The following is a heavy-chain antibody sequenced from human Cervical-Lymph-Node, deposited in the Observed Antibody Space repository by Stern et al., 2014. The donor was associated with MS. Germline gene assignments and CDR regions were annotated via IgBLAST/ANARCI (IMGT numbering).Heavy chain of an antibody. CDR1: GGTLSSYP. J-gene: IGHJ5*02. CDR2: IIPIFGTA. D-gene: IGHD3-3*01. V-gene: IGHV1-69*01. Sequence: QVQLVQSGAEVKKPGSSVKVSCKASGGTLSSYPISWVRQAPGQGLEWMGGIIPIFGTANYAQKFQGRVTITADESTNTVYMELSSLRSEDRAVYYCAREETGDYDFWSGPSRWFDPWGQGTLVTVSS. CDR3: AREETGDYDFWSGPSRWFDP.